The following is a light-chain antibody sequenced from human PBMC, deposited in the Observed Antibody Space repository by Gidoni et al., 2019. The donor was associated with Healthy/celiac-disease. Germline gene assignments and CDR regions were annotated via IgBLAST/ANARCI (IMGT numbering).Light chain of an antibody. CDR3: QQSYSTPT. Sequence: DIQMTQSPSSLSASVVDRVTITCRASPSISSYLNWYQQKQGKAPKLLIYAASSLQSRVPSRFSGRGSGTDFTLTISSLQPEDFANYYCQQSYSTPTFGQGTKVEIK. CDR1: PSISSY. V-gene: IGKV1-39*01. J-gene: IGKJ1*01. CDR2: AAS.